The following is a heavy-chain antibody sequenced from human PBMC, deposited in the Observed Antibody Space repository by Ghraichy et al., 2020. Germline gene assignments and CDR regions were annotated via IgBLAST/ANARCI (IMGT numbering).Heavy chain of an antibody. CDR1: GGTFSNYA. CDR2: IVPLLGRA. Sequence: SVKVSCKASGGTFSNYAISWVRQAPGQGLEWMGGIVPLLGRANYAQKFQGRVTITADKSTSTAYMELRSLRSEDTAIYYCARDEPPVTTDWDYHYYMDVWGKGTTVTVSS. D-gene: IGHD4-17*01. V-gene: IGHV1-69*10. CDR3: ARDEPPVTTDWDYHYYMDV. J-gene: IGHJ6*03.